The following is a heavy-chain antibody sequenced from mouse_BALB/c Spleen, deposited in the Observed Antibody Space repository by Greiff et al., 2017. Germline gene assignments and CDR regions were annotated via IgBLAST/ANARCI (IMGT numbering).Heavy chain of an antibody. J-gene: IGHJ1*01. Sequence: VKVVESGGGLVKPGGSLKLSCAASGFAFSSYDMSWVRQTPEKRLEWVAYISSGGGSTYYADTVKGRFTISRDNPKNTLFLQMTSLRSEDTAMYYCAGNYYGSSYWYFDVWGAGTTVTVSS. CDR3: AGNYYGSSYWYFDV. V-gene: IGHV5-12-1*01. CDR2: ISSGGGST. CDR1: GFAFSSYD. D-gene: IGHD1-1*01.